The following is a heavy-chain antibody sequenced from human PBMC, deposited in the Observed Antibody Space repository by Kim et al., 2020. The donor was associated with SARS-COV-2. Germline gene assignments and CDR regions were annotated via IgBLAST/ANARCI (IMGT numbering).Heavy chain of an antibody. CDR1: GYTFTSYA. CDR3: AGTSTSYPPHWFDP. Sequence: ASVKVSCKASGYTFTSYAMNWVRQAPGQGLEWMGWINTNTGNPTYAQGFTGRFVFSLDTSVSTAYLQISSLKAEDTAVYYCAGTSTSYPPHWFDPWGQGTLVTVSS. V-gene: IGHV7-4-1*02. D-gene: IGHD2-2*01. J-gene: IGHJ5*02. CDR2: INTNTGNP.